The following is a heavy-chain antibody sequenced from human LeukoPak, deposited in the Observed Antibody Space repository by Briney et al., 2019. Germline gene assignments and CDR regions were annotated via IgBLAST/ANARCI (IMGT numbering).Heavy chain of an antibody. V-gene: IGHV4-38-2*02. D-gene: IGHD6-25*01. CDR1: GYSIRSGFY. CDR2: IYHSGIT. J-gene: IGHJ4*02. Sequence: SETLSLTCTVSGYSIRSGFYWGWIRQPPGKGLEWIGNIYHSGITYYTPSLKSRVTISVDTSKNQFYLKLSSVTAADTAVYFCGTTEHDSGDYWGQGTLVTVSS. CDR3: GTTEHDSGDY.